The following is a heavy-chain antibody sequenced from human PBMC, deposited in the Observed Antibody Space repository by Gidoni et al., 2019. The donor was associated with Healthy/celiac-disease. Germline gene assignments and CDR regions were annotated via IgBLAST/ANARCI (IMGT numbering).Heavy chain of an antibody. CDR3: ARELEGYCSSTSCYALGY. Sequence: QVQLVQSGAEVKKPGASVKVSCKASGYTFTSHGISWVRQSPGQGLEWMGWISAYNGNTNYAQKLQGRVTMTTDTSTSTAYMELRSLRSDDTAVYYCARELEGYCSSTSCYALGYWGQGTLVTVSS. D-gene: IGHD2-2*01. J-gene: IGHJ4*02. CDR2: ISAYNGNT. CDR1: GYTFTSHG. V-gene: IGHV1-18*01.